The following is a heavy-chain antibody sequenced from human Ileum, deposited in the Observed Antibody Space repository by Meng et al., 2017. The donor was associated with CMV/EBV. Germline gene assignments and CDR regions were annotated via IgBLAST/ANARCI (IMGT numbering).Heavy chain of an antibody. CDR1: GFTFSTYA. D-gene: IGHD1-1*01. CDR2: ILGSDGST. Sequence: EVQLLESGGGLVQPGGSLRLSCEASGFTFSTYAMSWVRQAPGRGLEWVSSILGSDGSTYYADSVKGRFTVSRDNSKNTLYLQMDSLRAEDTAVYYCATEDWNADYWGQGTLVTVSS. V-gene: IGHV3-23*01. CDR3: ATEDWNADY. J-gene: IGHJ4*02.